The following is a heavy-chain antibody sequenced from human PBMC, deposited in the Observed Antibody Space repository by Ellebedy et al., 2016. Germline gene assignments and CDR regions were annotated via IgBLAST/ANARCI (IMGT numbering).Heavy chain of an antibody. CDR1: GYTFTSYG. J-gene: IGHJ3*02. CDR3: ARAPAVDYDILTGYHLTAFDI. Sequence: ASVKVSCXASGYTFTSYGISWVRQAPGQGLEWMGWISAYNGNTNYAQKLQGRVTMTTDTSTSTAYMELRSLRSDDTAVYYCARAPAVDYDILTGYHLTAFDIWGQGTMVTVSS. D-gene: IGHD3-9*01. CDR2: ISAYNGNT. V-gene: IGHV1-18*01.